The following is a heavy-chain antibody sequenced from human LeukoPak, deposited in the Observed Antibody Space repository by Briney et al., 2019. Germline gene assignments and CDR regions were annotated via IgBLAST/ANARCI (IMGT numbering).Heavy chain of an antibody. V-gene: IGHV1-69*13. CDR2: IIPIFGTA. Sequence: GASVKVSCKASGYTFTSYGISWVRQAPGQGLEWMGGIIPIFGTANYAQKFQGRVTITADESTSTAYMELSSLRSEDTAVYYCARGEAAAGRYWGQGTLVTVSS. CDR3: ARGEAAAGRY. CDR1: GYTFTSYG. D-gene: IGHD6-13*01. J-gene: IGHJ4*02.